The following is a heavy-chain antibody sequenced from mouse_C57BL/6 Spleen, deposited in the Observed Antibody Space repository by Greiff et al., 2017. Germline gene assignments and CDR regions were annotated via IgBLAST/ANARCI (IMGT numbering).Heavy chain of an antibody. CDR1: GFTLSDYG. CDR2: ISSGSSTI. D-gene: IGHD2-4*01. CDR3: ARLDYDEGD. V-gene: IGHV5-17*01. Sequence: EVKVVESGGGLVKPGGSLKLSCAASGFTLSDYGMHWVRQAPEKGLEWVAYISSGSSTIYYADTVKGRFTISRDNAKNTLFLQMTSLRSEDTAMYYCARLDYDEGDWGQGTLVTVSA. J-gene: IGHJ3*01.